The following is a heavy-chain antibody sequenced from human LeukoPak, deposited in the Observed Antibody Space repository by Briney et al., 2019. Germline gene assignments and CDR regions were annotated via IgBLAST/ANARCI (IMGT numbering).Heavy chain of an antibody. CDR3: ARMWTSFDY. V-gene: IGHV4-59*01. CDR1: GGSISSYY. CDR2: IYYSGST. D-gene: IGHD2-2*01. Sequence: SETLSLTCTVSGGSISSYYWSWIQQPPGKGLEWIGYIYYSGSTNYNPSLKSRVTISVDTSKNQFSLKLSSVTAADTAVYYCARMWTSFDYWGQGTLVTVSS. J-gene: IGHJ4*02.